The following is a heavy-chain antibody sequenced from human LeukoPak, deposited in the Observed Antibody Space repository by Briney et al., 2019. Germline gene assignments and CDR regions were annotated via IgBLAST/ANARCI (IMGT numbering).Heavy chain of an antibody. CDR2: ISSSSSYI. CDR1: GFTFSSYS. V-gene: IGHV3-21*01. Sequence: GGSLRLSCAASGFTFSSYSMNWVRQAPGKGLEWVSSISSSSSYIYYADSVRGRFTISRDNAKNSLYLQMNGLRAEDTAVYYCARSRGSSGWYRWFDPWGQGTLVTVSS. J-gene: IGHJ5*02. D-gene: IGHD6-19*01. CDR3: ARSRGSSGWYRWFDP.